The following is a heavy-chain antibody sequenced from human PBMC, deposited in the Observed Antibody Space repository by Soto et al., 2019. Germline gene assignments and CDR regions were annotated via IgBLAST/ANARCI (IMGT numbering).Heavy chain of an antibody. CDR2: IYHSGST. V-gene: IGHV4-30-2*01. Sequence: PSETLSLTCAVSCGSISSGGYSWSWIRQPPGKGLEWIGYIYHSGSTYYNPSLKSRVTISVDRSKNQFSLKLSSVTAADTAVYYCARAVVVVVAAGHGDAFDIWGQGTMVTVSS. CDR1: CGSISSGGYS. CDR3: ARAVVVVVAAGHGDAFDI. J-gene: IGHJ3*02. D-gene: IGHD2-15*01.